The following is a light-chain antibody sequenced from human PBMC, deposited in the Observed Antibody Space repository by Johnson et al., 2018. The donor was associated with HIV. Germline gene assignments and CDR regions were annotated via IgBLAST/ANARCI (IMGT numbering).Light chain of an antibody. Sequence: QSVLTQPPSVSAAPGQKVTISCSGSSSNIEENSVSWYQHLPGTAPKLLIYDNDKRPSGIPDRFSGSKSDTSATLGITGLQTGDEADYHCGTWDSSLSAGVFGTGTKVTVL. CDR3: GTWDSSLSAGV. CDR1: SSNIEENS. V-gene: IGLV1-51*01. J-gene: IGLJ1*01. CDR2: DND.